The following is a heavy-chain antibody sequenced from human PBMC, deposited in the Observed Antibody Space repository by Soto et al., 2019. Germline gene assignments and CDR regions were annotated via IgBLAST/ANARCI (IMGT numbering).Heavy chain of an antibody. V-gene: IGHV1-2*02. CDR3: ARVIRGAYYNSPLDT. CDR1: GYTFTGYF. Sequence: QVQLLQSGAEVKKPGASVKVSSKASGYTFTGYFMHWVRQAPGQGLEWMGWINPYSGGADYAQSFQGRVTMTRDTSISTVYMELSRLRFDDTAVYYCARVIRGAYYNSPLDTWGQGTVVTVSS. J-gene: IGHJ5*02. CDR2: INPYSGGA. D-gene: IGHD3-10*01.